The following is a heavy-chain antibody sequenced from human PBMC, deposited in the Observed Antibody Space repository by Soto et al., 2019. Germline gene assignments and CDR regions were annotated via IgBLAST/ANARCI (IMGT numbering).Heavy chain of an antibody. CDR3: ARFRGLRGIHPCYYSCMDV. V-gene: IGHV4-34*01. CDR2: INHSGST. J-gene: IGHJ6*02. CDR1: GGSFSGYY. Sequence: QVQLQQWGAGLLKPSETLSLTCAVYGGSFSGYYWSWIRQPPGKGLEWIGEINHSGSTNYNPSLNSRVTISVDTSKNQFSLKLSSVTASDTAVYYCARFRGLRGIHPCYYSCMDVWGQGTTVTVSS. D-gene: IGHD3-10*01.